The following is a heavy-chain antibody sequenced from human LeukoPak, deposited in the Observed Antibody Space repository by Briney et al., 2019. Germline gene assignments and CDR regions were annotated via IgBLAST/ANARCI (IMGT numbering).Heavy chain of an antibody. D-gene: IGHD3-22*01. Sequence: ASVKVSCKASGYTFTSYYMHWVRQAPGQGLEWMGIINPSGGSTSYAQKFQGRVTMTRDTSTSTVYMELSSQRSEDTAVYYCARVGYYYDSSGYYGAFDIWGQGTMVTVSS. CDR3: ARVGYYYDSSGYYGAFDI. V-gene: IGHV1-46*03. CDR1: GYTFTSYY. J-gene: IGHJ3*02. CDR2: INPSGGST.